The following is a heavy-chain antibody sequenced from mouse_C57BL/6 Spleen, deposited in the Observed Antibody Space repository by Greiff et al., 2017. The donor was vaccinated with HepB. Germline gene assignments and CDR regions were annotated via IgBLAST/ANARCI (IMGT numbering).Heavy chain of an antibody. J-gene: IGHJ3*01. CDR2: ISSGGDYI. CDR3: TRDLYYSNHEAWFAY. V-gene: IGHV5-9-1*02. CDR1: GFTFSSYA. D-gene: IGHD2-5*01. Sequence: EVKVVESGEGLVKPGGSLKLSCAASGFTFSSYAMSWVRQTPEKRLEWVAYISSGGDYIYYADTVKGRFTISRDNARNTLYLQMSSLKSEDTAMYYCTRDLYYSNHEAWFAYWGQGTLVTVSA.